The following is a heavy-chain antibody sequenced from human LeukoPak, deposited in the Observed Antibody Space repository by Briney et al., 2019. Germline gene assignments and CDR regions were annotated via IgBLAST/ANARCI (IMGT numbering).Heavy chain of an antibody. J-gene: IGHJ4*02. V-gene: IGHV3-23*01. CDR3: AKDGGPTVFYYFDS. D-gene: IGHD1-1*01. Sequence: PGGSLRLSCAASGFTFSSYAMSWVRQAPGKGLEWVSGISGDSGGTNYADSVKGRFTISRDNSKNTLYLQMNSLRAEDTAAYYCAKDGGPTVFYYFDSWGQGTLVTVSS. CDR2: ISGDSGGT. CDR1: GFTFSSYA.